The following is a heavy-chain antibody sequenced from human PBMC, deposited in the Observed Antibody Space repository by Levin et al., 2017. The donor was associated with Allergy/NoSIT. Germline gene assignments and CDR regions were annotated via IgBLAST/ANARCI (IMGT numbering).Heavy chain of an antibody. V-gene: IGHV3-48*02. D-gene: IGHD3-22*01. J-gene: IGHJ6*02. Sequence: AGGSLRLSCAASGFTFSSYSMNWVRQAPGKGLEWVSYISSSSSTIYYADSVKGRFTISRDNAKNSLYLQMNSLRDEDTAVYYCARDYDSSGYRPGGYYGMDVWGQGTTVTVSS. CDR1: GFTFSSYS. CDR3: ARDYDSSGYRPGGYYGMDV. CDR2: ISSSSSTI.